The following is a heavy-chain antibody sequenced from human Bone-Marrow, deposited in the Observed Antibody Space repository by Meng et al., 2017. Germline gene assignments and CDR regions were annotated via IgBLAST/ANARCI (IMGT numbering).Heavy chain of an antibody. CDR3: ASLYGDSSVWYLDL. V-gene: IGHV4-31*03. CDR2: IYYSGST. J-gene: IGHJ2*01. Sequence: QGPRQESGPGPVKPSQTLSLTCTVSGVSISSGGYYWSWTRQHPGKGLEWIGYIYYSGSTYYNPSLKSRVIISVDTSKNQFSLRLNSVTAADTAMYYCASLYGDSSVWYLDLWGRGTLVTVSS. CDR1: GVSISSGGYY. D-gene: IGHD4-17*01.